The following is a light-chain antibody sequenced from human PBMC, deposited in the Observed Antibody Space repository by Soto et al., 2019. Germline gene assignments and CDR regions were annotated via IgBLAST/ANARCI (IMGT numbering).Light chain of an antibody. Sequence: DIRMTQSPSSMSASVEDSVTITCRATPDISTFLNWYQQSPGKAPNVQIYRAPTLQGDVPSRLSGSGSGTDFSLTISALQPEDFAVYYCQQSYSTPFTFSQG. J-gene: IGKJ2*01. CDR1: PDISTF. CDR3: QQSYSTPFT. V-gene: IGKV1-39*01. CDR2: RAP.